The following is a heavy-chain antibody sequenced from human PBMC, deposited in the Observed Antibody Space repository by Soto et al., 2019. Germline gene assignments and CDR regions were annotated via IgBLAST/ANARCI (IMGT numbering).Heavy chain of an antibody. Sequence: GGSLRLSCAASGFTLSDYYMSWIRQAPGKGLEWVSYISSSGSTIYYADSVKGRFTISRDNAKNSLYLQMNSLRAEDTAVYYCARVGIAVAPNDAFDIWGQGTMVTVSS. J-gene: IGHJ3*02. CDR1: GFTLSDYY. CDR2: ISSSGSTI. V-gene: IGHV3-11*01. D-gene: IGHD6-19*01. CDR3: ARVGIAVAPNDAFDI.